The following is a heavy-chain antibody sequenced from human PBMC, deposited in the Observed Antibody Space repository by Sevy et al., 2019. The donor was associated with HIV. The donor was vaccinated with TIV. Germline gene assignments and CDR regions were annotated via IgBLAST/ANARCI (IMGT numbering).Heavy chain of an antibody. D-gene: IGHD1-1*01. J-gene: IGHJ6*03. CDR1: GDSVSSNSAA. CDR2: TYYRSKWYN. CDR3: ARAVDNWNDGDQDYYYYMDV. Sequence: SQTLSLTCAISGDSVSSNSAAWNWIRQSPSRGLEWLGRTYYRSKWYNDYAVSVKSRITINPDTAKNQFSLQLNSVTPKDTAVYYCARAVDNWNDGDQDYYYYMDVWGKGTTVTVSS. V-gene: IGHV6-1*01.